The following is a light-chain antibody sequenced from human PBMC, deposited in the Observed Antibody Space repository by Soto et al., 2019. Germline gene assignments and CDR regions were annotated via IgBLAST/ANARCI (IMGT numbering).Light chain of an antibody. V-gene: IGKV3-20*01. CDR2: DTS. CDR1: ESLTNSF. J-gene: IGKJ5*01. Sequence: EIVLTQSPGTLTLSPGERATLSCRASESLTNSFIAWYQQKPGQAPRLLIYDTSSRATGIPDRFSGSGSGIDFTLSISRLEPEDFAVFFCQQYGTSEIIFGQWTRLEIK. CDR3: QQYGTSEII.